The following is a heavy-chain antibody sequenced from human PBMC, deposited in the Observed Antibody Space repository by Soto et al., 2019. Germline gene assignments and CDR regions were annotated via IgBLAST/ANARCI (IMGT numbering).Heavy chain of an antibody. CDR1: DNTFTHYG. J-gene: IGHJ6*02. V-gene: IGHV1-18*01. Sequence: ASVKVSCKSSDNTFTHYGINWVRQAPGQGLEWMGWISGYNGNTKYAQKFQDRVTMTADTSTRTAFMEVRSLTSDDTGVYFCAATGGNYFGLDVWGQGATVTVSS. D-gene: IGHD2-8*02. CDR2: ISGYNGNT. CDR3: AATGGNYFGLDV.